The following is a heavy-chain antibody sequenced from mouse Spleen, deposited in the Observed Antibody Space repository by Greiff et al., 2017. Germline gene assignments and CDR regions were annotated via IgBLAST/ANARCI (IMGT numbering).Heavy chain of an antibody. CDR1: GFNIKDTY. V-gene: IGHV14-3*02. D-gene: IGHD1-2*01. J-gene: IGHJ1*01. CDR2: IDPANGNT. Sequence: VQLKESGAELVKPGASVKLSCTASGFNIKDTYMHWVKQRPEQGLEWIGRIDPANGNTKYDPKFQGKATITADTSSNTAYLQLSSLTSEDTAVYYCAREGGYGYWYFDVWGAGTTVTVSS. CDR3: AREGGYGYWYFDV.